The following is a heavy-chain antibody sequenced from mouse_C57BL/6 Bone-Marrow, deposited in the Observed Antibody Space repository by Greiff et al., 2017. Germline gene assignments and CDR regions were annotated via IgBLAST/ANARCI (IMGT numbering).Heavy chain of an antibody. Sequence: VPLVQPGGDLVKPGGSLKLSCAASGFTFTSYGMSWVRQTPGQRLEWVATISSGGSYTYYQDSVTGRFTIYRDKAKNTLYLQMSSRKSDDPAMYYCAKHGRVLRCFAYWGQGTLVTVSA. V-gene: IGHV5-6*01. CDR3: AKHGRVLRCFAY. CDR1: GFTFTSYG. J-gene: IGHJ3*01. D-gene: IGHD1-1*01. CDR2: ISSGGSYT.